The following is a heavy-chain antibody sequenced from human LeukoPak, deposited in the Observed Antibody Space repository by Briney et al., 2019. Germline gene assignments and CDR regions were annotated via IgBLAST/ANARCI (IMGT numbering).Heavy chain of an antibody. CDR2: ISWNSGSI. D-gene: IGHD6-13*01. V-gene: IGHV3-9*01. CDR3: AKDRYSSSWYGHNDAFDI. CDR1: GFTFDDYA. Sequence: PGGSLRLSCAASGFTFDDYAMHWVRQAPGKGLEWVSGISWNSGSIGYADSVKGRFTISRDNAKNSLYLQMNSLRAEDTALYYCAKDRYSSSWYGHNDAFDIWGQGTMVTVSS. J-gene: IGHJ3*02.